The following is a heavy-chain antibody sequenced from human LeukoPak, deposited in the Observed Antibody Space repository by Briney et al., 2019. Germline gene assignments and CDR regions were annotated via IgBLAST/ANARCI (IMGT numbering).Heavy chain of an antibody. V-gene: IGHV3-21*01. CDR1: GFTFSSYS. Sequence: GGSLRLSCAASGFTFSSYSMNWVRQAPGKGLEWVSSISSSSSYIYYADSVEGRFTISRDNAKNSLYLQMNSLRAEDTAVYYCARVRSVVVDYWGQGTLVTVSS. D-gene: IGHD3-22*01. CDR3: ARVRSVVVDY. J-gene: IGHJ4*02. CDR2: ISSSSSYI.